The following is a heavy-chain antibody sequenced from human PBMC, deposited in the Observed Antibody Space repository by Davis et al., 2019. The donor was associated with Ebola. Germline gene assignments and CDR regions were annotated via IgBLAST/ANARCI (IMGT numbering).Heavy chain of an antibody. CDR1: GATFSTHG. CDR2: IIPIYDTT. D-gene: IGHD2-2*01. CDR3: ARGGVFCSTTSCYLRDPSDF. Sequence: SVKVSCKASGATFSTHGITWVRQAPGQGLEWMGGIIPIYDTTNYAQKFEGRVTITADKSTNTVYMELSRLRSEDTAVYYCARGGVFCSTTSCYLRDPSDFWGQGTMVTVSS. V-gene: IGHV1-69*06. J-gene: IGHJ3*01.